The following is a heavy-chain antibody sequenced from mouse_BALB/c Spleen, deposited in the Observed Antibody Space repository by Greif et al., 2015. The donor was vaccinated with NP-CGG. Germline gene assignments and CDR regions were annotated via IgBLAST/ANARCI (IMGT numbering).Heavy chain of an antibody. J-gene: IGHJ2*01. CDR2: IWAGGST. D-gene: IGHD2-4*01. V-gene: IGHV2-9*02. Sequence: VQVVESGPGLVAPSQSLSITCTVSGFSLTSYGVHWVRQPPGKGLEWLGVIWAGGSTNYNSALMSRLSISKDNSKSQVFLKMNSLQTDDTAMYYCARERSMITYYCDYRGQGTALTVSS. CDR3: ARERSMITYYCDY. CDR1: GFSLTSYG.